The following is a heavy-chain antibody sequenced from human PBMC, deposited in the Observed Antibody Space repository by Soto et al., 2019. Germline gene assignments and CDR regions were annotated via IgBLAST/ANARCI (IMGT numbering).Heavy chain of an antibody. CDR2: IYSSGST. J-gene: IGHJ4*02. CDR3: ARFGSIAVTRFDY. V-gene: IGHV4-59*08. CDR1: GGSISSYY. Sequence: PSETLCLTCTVSGGSISSYYWNWIRQPPGKGLEWIGYIYSSGSTNYNPSLKSRLTMSVDTSKNQFSLNLTSVTAADTAVYYCARFGSIAVTRFDYWGQGVLVTVSS. D-gene: IGHD6-19*01.